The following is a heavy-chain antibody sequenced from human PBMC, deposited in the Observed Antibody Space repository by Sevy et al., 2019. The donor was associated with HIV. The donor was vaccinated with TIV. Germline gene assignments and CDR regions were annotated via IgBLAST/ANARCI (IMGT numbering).Heavy chain of an antibody. CDR1: GFTFSSYA. CDR2: ISGSGGST. V-gene: IGHV3-23*01. D-gene: IGHD3-22*01. J-gene: IGHJ4*02. Sequence: GGSLRLSCAASGFTFSSYAMSWVRQAPGKGLEWVSAISGSGGSTYYADSVKGRFTISRDNSKNTLYLQMNSLRAEETAVYYCAKVSRTYYYDSSGYHGYWGQGTLVTVSS. CDR3: AKVSRTYYYDSSGYHGY.